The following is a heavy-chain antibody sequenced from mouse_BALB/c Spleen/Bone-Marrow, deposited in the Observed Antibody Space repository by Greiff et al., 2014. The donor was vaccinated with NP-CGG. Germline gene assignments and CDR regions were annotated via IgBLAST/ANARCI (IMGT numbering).Heavy chain of an antibody. CDR2: INPYNDGT. CDR3: AKGDNYRYDFDY. J-gene: IGHJ2*01. CDR1: GYTFTSYV. V-gene: IGHV1-14*01. Sequence: VQLKESGPELVKPGASVKMSCKASGYTFTSYVMHWVKQTPGQGLEWIGYINPYNDGTKYNEKFKGKATLTSDKSSSTAYMELSSLTSEDSAVYYCAKGDNYRYDFDYWGQGTTLTVSS. D-gene: IGHD2-14*01.